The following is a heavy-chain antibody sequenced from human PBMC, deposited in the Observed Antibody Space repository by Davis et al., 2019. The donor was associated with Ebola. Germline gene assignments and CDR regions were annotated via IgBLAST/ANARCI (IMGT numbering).Heavy chain of an antibody. Sequence: SETLSLTCAVSGGSISSSNWWSWVRQPPGKGLEWIGEIYHSGSTNYNPSLKSRVTISVDKSKNQFSLKLSSVTAADTAVYYCARVGGEYQLLSMDVWGQGTTVTVSS. CDR2: IYHSGST. CDR3: ARVGGEYQLLSMDV. J-gene: IGHJ6*02. D-gene: IGHD2-2*01. V-gene: IGHV4-4*02. CDR1: GGSISSSNW.